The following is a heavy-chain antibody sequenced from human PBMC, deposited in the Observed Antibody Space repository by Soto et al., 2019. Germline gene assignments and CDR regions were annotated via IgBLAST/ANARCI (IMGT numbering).Heavy chain of an antibody. Sequence: ASVKVSCKASGYSFTSYGIHWVRQAPGQRLEWMGWINAANGDTKYSPKFQGRVTITRDTSASTAYMELSSLRSEDTAVYYCVRRHVSATGIDWFDPWGQGTLVTVSS. CDR3: VRRHVSATGIDWFDP. CDR2: INAANGDT. V-gene: IGHV1-3*01. D-gene: IGHD6-13*01. CDR1: GYSFTSYG. J-gene: IGHJ5*02.